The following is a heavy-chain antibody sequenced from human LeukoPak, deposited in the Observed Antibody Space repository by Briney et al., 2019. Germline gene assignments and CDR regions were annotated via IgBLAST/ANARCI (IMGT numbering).Heavy chain of an antibody. D-gene: IGHD1-26*01. CDR1: AVTAESNG. CDR3: AKSGVRSGSWYYWHLDL. Sequence: RARRCLTLACTASAVTAESNGRAWVRQAAGKWLEWVASIYGGGIETFYPDSVKARFTVSRDNSKNTLSLQLSSLRAEDTAVYYCAKSGVRSGSWYYWHLDLWGRGTLVTVSS. CDR2: IYGGGIET. J-gene: IGHJ2*01. V-gene: IGHV3-23*05.